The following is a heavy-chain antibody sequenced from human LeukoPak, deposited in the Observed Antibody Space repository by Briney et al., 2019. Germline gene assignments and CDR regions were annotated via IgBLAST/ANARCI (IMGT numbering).Heavy chain of an antibody. CDR1: GFTFSSYE. CDR3: AELGITMIGGV. Sequence: GGSLSLSCAASGFTFSSYEMNWVRQAPGKGLEWVSYISSSGSTIYYADSVKGGFTISRDNAKNSLYLQMNSLRAEDTAVYYCAELGITMIGGVWGKGTTVTISS. V-gene: IGHV3-48*03. D-gene: IGHD3-10*02. CDR2: ISSSGSTI. J-gene: IGHJ6*04.